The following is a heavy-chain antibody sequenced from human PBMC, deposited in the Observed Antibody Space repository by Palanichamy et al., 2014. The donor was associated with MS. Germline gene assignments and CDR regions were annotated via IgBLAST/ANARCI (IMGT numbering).Heavy chain of an antibody. Sequence: QVQLVQSGAEVKKPGASVKVSCKASGYTFSSYGISWVRQAPGQGLEWMGWISAYNGNTNYAQKLQGRVTMSTDTSTGTAYMELRSLRSDDTAVYYCAKDDYFGSGSYSKEWGQGTLVTVSS. D-gene: IGHD3-10*01. CDR3: AKDDYFGSGSYSKE. CDR2: ISAYNGNT. V-gene: IGHV1-18*01. CDR1: GYTFSSYG. J-gene: IGHJ4*02.